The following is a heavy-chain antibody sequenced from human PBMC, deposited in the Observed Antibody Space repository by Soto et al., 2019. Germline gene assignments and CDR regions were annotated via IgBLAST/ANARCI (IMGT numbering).Heavy chain of an antibody. V-gene: IGHV4-4*02. CDR1: GGSISSTNW. J-gene: IGHJ4*02. D-gene: IGHD6-19*01. CDR2: IYHSGST. CDR3: ARVWDFSSAWVDY. Sequence: QVQLQESGPGLVKPSGTLSLTCAVSGGSISSTNWWSWVRQPPGKGLAWIGEIYHSGSTNYNPSLQSRVTIAVDKSKNQFSLKLSSVTAADTAVYYCARVWDFSSAWVDYWGQGTLVTVSS.